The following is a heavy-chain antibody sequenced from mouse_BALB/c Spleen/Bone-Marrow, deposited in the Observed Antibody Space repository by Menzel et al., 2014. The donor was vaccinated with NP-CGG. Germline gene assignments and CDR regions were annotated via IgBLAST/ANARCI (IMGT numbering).Heavy chain of an antibody. D-gene: IGHD1-2*01. CDR1: GYTFTSYW. Sequence: LQQSGSELVRPGASVKLSCKASGYTFTSYWMHWVKQRPGQGLEWIGNIYPGSGSTNYDEKFKGKATLTVDTSSSTAYMQLSSLTSEDSAVYYRTRGDYGHFDYWGQGTTLTVSS. CDR2: IYPGSGST. J-gene: IGHJ2*01. CDR3: TRGDYGHFDY. V-gene: IGHV1S22*01.